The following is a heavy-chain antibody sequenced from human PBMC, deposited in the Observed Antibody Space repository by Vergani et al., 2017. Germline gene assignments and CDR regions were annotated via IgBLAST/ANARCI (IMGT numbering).Heavy chain of an antibody. D-gene: IGHD5-18*01. Sequence: QVQLVESGGGVVQPGRSLRLSCETSGLMFNNYGMHWVRQAPGKGLEWVAVISSDGSNKHYADSVKGRFTISRDNSQNTLYLQMDSLTAEDTAIYYCAELYGDDGYSPFWGQGTLVTVSS. J-gene: IGHJ4*02. CDR3: AELYGDDGYSPF. CDR2: ISSDGSNK. CDR1: GLMFNNYG. V-gene: IGHV3-30*18.